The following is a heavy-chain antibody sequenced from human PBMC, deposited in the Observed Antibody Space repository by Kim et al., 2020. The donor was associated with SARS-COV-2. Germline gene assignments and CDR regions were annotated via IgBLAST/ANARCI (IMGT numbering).Heavy chain of an antibody. CDR2: INTYTGTK. D-gene: IGHD2-21*01. V-gene: IGHV7-4-1*02. CDR1: GYIFTNYA. Sequence: ASVKVSCKATGYIFTNYAINWVRQAPGRGLEWLGWINTYTGTKSYAPEFQGRLILTMDTSTSTTYLQIRGLTAEDTALYFCARVDSAGHRDIVYW. J-gene: IGHJ4*01. CDR3: ARVDSAGHRDIVY.